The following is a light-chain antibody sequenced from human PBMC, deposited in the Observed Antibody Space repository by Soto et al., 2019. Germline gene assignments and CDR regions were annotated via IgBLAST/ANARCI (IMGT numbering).Light chain of an antibody. CDR2: GNN. Sequence: QSALTQPPSVSGAPGQRVTISCSGSSSNIGAGYDAHWFQHLPGTAPKLLIYGNNKRPSGVPDRFSGSKSGTSASLAITGLQAEDEADYYCQSYDSSLSAYVFGTGTKVTVL. CDR3: QSYDSSLSAYV. J-gene: IGLJ1*01. CDR1: SSNIGAGYD. V-gene: IGLV1-40*01.